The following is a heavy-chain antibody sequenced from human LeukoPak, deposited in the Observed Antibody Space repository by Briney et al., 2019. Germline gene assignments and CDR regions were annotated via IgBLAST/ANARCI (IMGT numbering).Heavy chain of an antibody. Sequence: GGSLRLSCVVSGILFSDYYMNWIRQAPGKGLEWISYISSSSSYTNYADSVKGRFTISRDNAKSALYLQMNSLRLEDTAVYYCAAGTAADFWGQGTLVTVSS. CDR1: GILFSDYY. CDR3: AAGTAADF. CDR2: ISSSSSYT. D-gene: IGHD6-13*01. J-gene: IGHJ4*02. V-gene: IGHV3-11*03.